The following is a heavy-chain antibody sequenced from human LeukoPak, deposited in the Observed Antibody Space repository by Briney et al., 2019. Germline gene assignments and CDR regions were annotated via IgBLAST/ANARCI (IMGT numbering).Heavy chain of an antibody. Sequence: SETLSLTCTVSAGSISSSSYSWGWIRQPPGKGLEWIGSIYYSGSTYYNPSLKSRVTISVDTSKNQFSLKLSSVTAADTAVYYCAREHVEMATSYWGQGTLVTVSS. CDR1: AGSISSSSYS. CDR2: IYYSGST. D-gene: IGHD5-24*01. J-gene: IGHJ4*02. CDR3: AREHVEMATSY. V-gene: IGHV4-39*02.